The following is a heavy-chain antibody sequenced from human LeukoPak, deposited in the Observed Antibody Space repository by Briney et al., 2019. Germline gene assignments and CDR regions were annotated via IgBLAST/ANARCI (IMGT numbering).Heavy chain of an antibody. CDR3: ARDYYDSSGYHFDY. J-gene: IGHJ4*02. CDR1: GFTFSSYW. D-gene: IGHD3-22*01. Sequence: PGGSLRLSCAASGFTFSSYWMSWARQAPGKGLEWVANIKQDGSEKYYVDSVKGRFTISRDNAKNSLYLQMNSLRAEDTAVYYCARDYYDSSGYHFDYWGQGTLVTVSS. V-gene: IGHV3-7*01. CDR2: IKQDGSEK.